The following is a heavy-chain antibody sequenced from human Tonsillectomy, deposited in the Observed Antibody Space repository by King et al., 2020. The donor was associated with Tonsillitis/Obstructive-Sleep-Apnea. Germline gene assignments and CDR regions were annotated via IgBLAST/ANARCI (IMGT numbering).Heavy chain of an antibody. CDR3: ASMRYCSGGSCYPYFAY. CDR2: IYPGDSDT. V-gene: IGHV5-51*03. D-gene: IGHD2-15*01. CDR1: GYSFTSYW. Sequence: VQLVESGAEVKKPGESLKISCKGSGYSFTSYWIGWVRQMPGKGLEWMGIIYPGDSDTRYSPSFQGQVTISADKSISTAYLQWSSLKASDTAMYYCASMRYCSGGSCYPYFAYWGQGTLVTVSS. J-gene: IGHJ4*02.